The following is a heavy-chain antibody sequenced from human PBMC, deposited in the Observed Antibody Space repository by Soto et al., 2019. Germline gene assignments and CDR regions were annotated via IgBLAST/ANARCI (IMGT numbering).Heavy chain of an antibody. CDR1: GYTFTSYG. D-gene: IGHD2-8*01. Sequence: ASVKVSCKASGYTFTSYGISWVRQAPGQGLEWMGWISAYNGNTNYAQKLQGRVTMTTDTSTSTAYMELRSLRSDDTAVYYCARSRDCTNGVCPYYYYYYMDVWGKGTTVTVSS. V-gene: IGHV1-18*01. CDR2: ISAYNGNT. CDR3: ARSRDCTNGVCPYYYYYYMDV. J-gene: IGHJ6*03.